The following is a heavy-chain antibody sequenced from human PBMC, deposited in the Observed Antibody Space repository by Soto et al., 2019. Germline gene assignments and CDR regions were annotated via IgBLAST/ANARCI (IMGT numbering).Heavy chain of an antibody. J-gene: IGHJ5*02. CDR3: ARGSTYYGFVT. CDR1: GDSIGSGDYY. D-gene: IGHD3-10*01. V-gene: IGHV4-30-4*01. CDR2: IYYIGTT. Sequence: QVQLQESGPRLVKPSQTLSLTCTVSGDSIGSGDYYWTWIRQPPGKGLEWIGYIYYIGTTFYNPSPESRVIISVDTSKNQFSLRVTSVTAADTAVYYCARGSTYYGFVTWGQGTLITVSS.